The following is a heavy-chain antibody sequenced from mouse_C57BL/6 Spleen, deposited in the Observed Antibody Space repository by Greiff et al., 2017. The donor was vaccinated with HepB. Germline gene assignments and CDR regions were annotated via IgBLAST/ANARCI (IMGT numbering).Heavy chain of an antibody. CDR3: DKHLRIYDYDRGGAMDY. J-gene: IGHJ4*01. D-gene: IGHD2-4*01. CDR1: GFSLTSYG. CDR2: IWGGGST. V-gene: IGHV2-9*01. Sequence: VMLVESGPGLVAPSQSLSITCTVSGFSLTSYGVDWVRQPPGKGLEWLGVIWGGGSTNYNSALMSRLSISKDNSKSQVFLKMNSLQTDDTAMYYCDKHLRIYDYDRGGAMDYWGQGTSVTVSS.